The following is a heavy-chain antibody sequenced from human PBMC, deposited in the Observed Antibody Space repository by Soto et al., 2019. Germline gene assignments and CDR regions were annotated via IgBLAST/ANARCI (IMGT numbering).Heavy chain of an antibody. Sequence: PGGSLRLSCAASAVTFSSYAMHWVRQAPGKGLEWVAVIWSDGNNKYYADSVKGRFTISRDNSKNTLYLQMNSLRLEDTALYYCARGRPAAGTSSYYGIDVWGQGTTVTVSS. D-gene: IGHD6-13*01. CDR3: ARGRPAAGTSSYYGIDV. V-gene: IGHV3-33*01. CDR2: IWSDGNNK. CDR1: AVTFSSYA. J-gene: IGHJ6*02.